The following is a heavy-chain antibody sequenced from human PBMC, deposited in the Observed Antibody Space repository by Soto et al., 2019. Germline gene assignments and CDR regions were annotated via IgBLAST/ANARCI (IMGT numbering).Heavy chain of an antibody. V-gene: IGHV4-59*01. CDR1: GGSISSYY. Sequence: SETLSLTCTVSGGSISSYYWSWIRQPPGKGLEWIGYIYYSGSTNYNPSLKSRVTISVDTSKNQFSLKLSSVTAADTAVYYCAAGIAVSRSLGLGPWGQGTLVTVSS. CDR2: IYYSGST. J-gene: IGHJ5*02. CDR3: AAGIAVSRSLGLGP. D-gene: IGHD6-19*01.